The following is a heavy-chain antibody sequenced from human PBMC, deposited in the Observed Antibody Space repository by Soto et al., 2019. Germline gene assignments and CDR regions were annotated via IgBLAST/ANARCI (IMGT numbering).Heavy chain of an antibody. Sequence: GAAVKVSCKASGGTLSSYAISWVRQAPGQGLEWMGGIIPIFGTANYAQKFQGRVTITADESTSTAYMELSSLRSEDTAVYYCARDRGAYYYDSSGPRPENWFDPWGQGTLVTVSS. J-gene: IGHJ5*02. CDR3: ARDRGAYYYDSSGPRPENWFDP. V-gene: IGHV1-69*01. CDR2: IIPIFGTA. CDR1: GGTLSSYA. D-gene: IGHD3-22*01.